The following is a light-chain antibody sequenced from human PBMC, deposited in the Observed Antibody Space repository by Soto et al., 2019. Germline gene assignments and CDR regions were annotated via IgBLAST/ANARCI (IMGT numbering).Light chain of an antibody. J-gene: IGLJ1*01. V-gene: IGLV2-14*03. Sequence: QSVLTQPASVSGSPGQSNTISCTGSFSDVGPHDYVSWYQQHPGKAPKLVIYDVTNRPSGVSGRFSGSKSGNTASLTISGLQAEDEADYYCCSYTTSSTYVFGTGTKVTVL. CDR2: DVT. CDR1: FSDVGPHDY. CDR3: CSYTTSSTYV.